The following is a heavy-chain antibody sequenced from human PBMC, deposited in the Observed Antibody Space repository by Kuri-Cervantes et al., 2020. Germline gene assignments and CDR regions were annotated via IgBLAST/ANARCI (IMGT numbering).Heavy chain of an antibody. CDR2: IVVGSGNT. V-gene: IGHV1-58*01. CDR1: GFTFTSSA. Sequence: SVKVSCKASGFTFTSSAVQWVRQARGQRLEWIGWIVVGSGNTNYAQKFQERVTITRDMSTSTAYMELSSLRSEDTAVYYCARGIWFGELDGDYWGQGTLVTVSS. D-gene: IGHD3-10*01. J-gene: IGHJ4*02. CDR3: ARGIWFGELDGDY.